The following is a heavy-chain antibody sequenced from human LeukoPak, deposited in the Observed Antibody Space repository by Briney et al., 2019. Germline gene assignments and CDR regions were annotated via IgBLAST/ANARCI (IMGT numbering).Heavy chain of an antibody. CDR2: ISSSSSTI. CDR3: ARAHGDYYDSSGYY. Sequence: GGSLRLFCAACGFTFSSDSMNWVRQAPGKGLEWVSYISSSSSTIYYADSVKGRFTISRDNTKNSLYLQMNSLRAEDTAVYYCARAHGDYYDSSGYYWGQGTLVTVSS. J-gene: IGHJ4*02. V-gene: IGHV3-48*01. CDR1: GFTFSSDS. D-gene: IGHD3-22*01.